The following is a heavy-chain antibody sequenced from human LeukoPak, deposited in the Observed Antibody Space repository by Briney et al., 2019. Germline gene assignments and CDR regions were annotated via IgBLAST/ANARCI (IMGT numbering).Heavy chain of an antibody. D-gene: IGHD3-3*01. CDR1: GFTFSNYW. Sequence: PGGSLRLSCAASGFTFSNYWMSWVRQAPGKGLEWVANIKQDGSEKYYVDSVKGRFTISRDNAKNSLYLQMNSLRAEDTAVYYCAGAAIWSGYYDHYYYYYMDVWGKGTTVTVSS. CDR2: IKQDGSEK. CDR3: AGAAIWSGYYDHYYYYYMDV. V-gene: IGHV3-7*01. J-gene: IGHJ6*03.